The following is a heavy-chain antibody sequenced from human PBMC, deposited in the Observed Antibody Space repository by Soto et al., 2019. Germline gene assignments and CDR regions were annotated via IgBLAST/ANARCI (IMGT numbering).Heavy chain of an antibody. J-gene: IGHJ5*02. CDR1: GGTFSSYA. D-gene: IGHD6-19*01. CDR3: ASEAVAPNWFDP. Sequence: QVQLVQSGAAVKKPGSSVKVSCKASGGTFSSYAISWVRQAPGPGLEWMGGIIPIFGTANYAQKFQGRVTITADESTSTAYMELSSLRSEDPAVYYCASEAVAPNWFDPWGQGTLVTVSS. V-gene: IGHV1-69*01. CDR2: IIPIFGTA.